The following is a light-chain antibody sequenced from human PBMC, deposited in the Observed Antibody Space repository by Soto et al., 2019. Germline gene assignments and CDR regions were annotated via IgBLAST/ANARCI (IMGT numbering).Light chain of an antibody. CDR3: QQANSFPYT. Sequence: DIQMTQSPSSVSASVGDRVTITCRASQGINNWLAWYQEKPGKAPKLLIYAASNLQSGVPSRFSGSGSGTDFTLIISSLQPEDFATYYCQQANSFPYTFGQGTKLEIK. J-gene: IGKJ2*01. CDR1: QGINNW. V-gene: IGKV1-12*01. CDR2: AAS.